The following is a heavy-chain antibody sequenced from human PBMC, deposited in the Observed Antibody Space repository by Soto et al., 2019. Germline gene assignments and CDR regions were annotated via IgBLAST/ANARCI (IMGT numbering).Heavy chain of an antibody. CDR2: INAGNGNT. J-gene: IGHJ4*02. CDR1: GYTFTSYA. Sequence: QVQLVQSGAEVKKPGASVKVSCKASGYTFTSYAMHWVRQAPGQRLEWMGWINAGNGNTKYSQKFQGRVTITRDTSASTADMELSSLRSEDTAVYYCARGRFGELLFKDYWGQGTLVTVSS. CDR3: ARGRFGELLFKDY. D-gene: IGHD3-10*01. V-gene: IGHV1-3*01.